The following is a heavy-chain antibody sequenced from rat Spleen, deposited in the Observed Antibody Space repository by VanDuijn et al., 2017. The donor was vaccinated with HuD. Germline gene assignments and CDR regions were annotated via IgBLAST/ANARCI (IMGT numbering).Heavy chain of an antibody. CDR1: GFTFSNYG. CDR2: IGYDVTNT. V-gene: IGHV5-29*01. D-gene: IGHD1-4*01. CDR3: VRVGTRVSRFAY. J-gene: IGHJ3*01. Sequence: EVQLVESGGGFVQPGRSLKLSCAASGFTFSNYGMAWVRQAPTKGLEWVATIGYDVTNTYYRDSVKGRFTVSRDNAKTTLYLQMDSLRSEDTATYYCVRVGTRVSRFAYWGQGTLVTVSS.